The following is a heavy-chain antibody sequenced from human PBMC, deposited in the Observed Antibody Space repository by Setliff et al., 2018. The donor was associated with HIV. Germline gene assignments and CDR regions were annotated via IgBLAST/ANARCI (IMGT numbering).Heavy chain of an antibody. J-gene: IGHJ6*03. CDR1: GGSFSDYY. Sequence: PSETLSLTCTVSGGSFSDYYRSWIRQPPGKGLEWIGYIYNSASTSYNPSLKSRVTISVDTSKNQFSLKLSSVTAADTAVYYCARARGNYYGSGKVYYYYYYMDVWGKGTTVTVSS. CDR3: ARARGNYYGSGKVYYYYYYMDV. D-gene: IGHD3-10*01. CDR2: IYNSAST. V-gene: IGHV4-4*09.